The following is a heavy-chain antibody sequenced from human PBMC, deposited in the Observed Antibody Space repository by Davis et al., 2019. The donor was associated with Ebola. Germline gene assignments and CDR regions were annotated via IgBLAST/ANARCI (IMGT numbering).Heavy chain of an antibody. V-gene: IGHV3-30-3*01. J-gene: IGHJ3*02. CDR2: IAYDQSTK. CDR3: ARDRKGGGRPPWAFHI. CDR1: GFTFSRYA. Sequence: PGGSLRLSCAASGFTFSRYAMHWVRQAPGKGLEWVAAIAYDQSTKYYADSVKGRFTISRDNSKNMLYLQMNSLRAEDTALYYCARDRKGGGRPPWAFHIWGQGTMVTVSS. D-gene: IGHD1-26*01.